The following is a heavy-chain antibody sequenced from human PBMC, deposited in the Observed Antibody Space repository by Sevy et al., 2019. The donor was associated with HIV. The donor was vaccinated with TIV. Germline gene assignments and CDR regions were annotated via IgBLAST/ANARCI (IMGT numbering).Heavy chain of an antibody. Sequence: GGSLRLSCTASGFTFSTYGLHWVRQAPGKGLEWVAVILYDGSNKYYGDSVKGRFTISRDNSKNTLYLQMNSLRGEDTAVYCCARGLAALPGYYYGMDVWGQGTTVTVSS. CDR3: ARGLAALPGYYYGMDV. V-gene: IGHV3-30*04. D-gene: IGHD6-6*01. CDR1: GFTFSTYG. J-gene: IGHJ6*02. CDR2: ILYDGSNK.